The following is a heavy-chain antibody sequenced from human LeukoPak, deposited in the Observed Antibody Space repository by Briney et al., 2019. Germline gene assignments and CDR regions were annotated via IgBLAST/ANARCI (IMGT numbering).Heavy chain of an antibody. CDR2: IIPLLCIS. Sequence: SVKVSCKASVGTFSSYTLSWVRQAPAQGLEWVGLIIPLLCISHYAQKFQGRVTITADKSTRTAYMELSSLRSEDTAVYYCARGPGIAAAGTHYFDYWGQGTLVTVSS. D-gene: IGHD6-13*01. V-gene: IGHV1-69*10. CDR1: VGTFSSYT. CDR3: ARGPGIAAAGTHYFDY. J-gene: IGHJ4*02.